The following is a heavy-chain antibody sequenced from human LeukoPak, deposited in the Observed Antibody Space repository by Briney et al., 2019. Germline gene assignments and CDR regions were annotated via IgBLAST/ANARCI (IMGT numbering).Heavy chain of an antibody. CDR3: ASSRASRPDWFDP. CDR1: GFTFSSYS. D-gene: IGHD6-6*01. Sequence: PGGSLRLSCAASGFTFSSYSVNWVRQAPGKGLEWVSSITSSSSHIFYADSVMGRFTISRDNAKKSLYLQMNSLRAEDTAVYYCASSRASRPDWFDPWGQGTLVTVSS. CDR2: ITSSSSHI. V-gene: IGHV3-21*01. J-gene: IGHJ5*02.